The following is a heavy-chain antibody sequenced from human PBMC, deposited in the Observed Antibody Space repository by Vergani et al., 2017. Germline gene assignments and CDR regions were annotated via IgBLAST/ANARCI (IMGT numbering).Heavy chain of an antibody. CDR1: GFTFSSYA. Sequence: EVQLLESGGGLVPPGGSLRLSCAGSGFTFSSYAMNWVRQAPGKGLEWVSSITGSGGSTYYADSVKGRFTISRDNSKNTLYLQMNSLRAEDTAVYYCALCYYYYFMDVWGKGTTVTVSS. CDR2: ITGSGGST. CDR3: ALCYYYYFMDV. J-gene: IGHJ6*03. D-gene: IGHD3-16*01. V-gene: IGHV3-23*01.